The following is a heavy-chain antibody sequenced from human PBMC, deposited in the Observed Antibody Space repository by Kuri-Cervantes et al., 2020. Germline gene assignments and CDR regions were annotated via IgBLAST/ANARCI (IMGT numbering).Heavy chain of an antibody. CDR1: GGSISSGGYS. D-gene: IGHD2-2*01. CDR2: IYHSGST. J-gene: IGHJ4*02. CDR3: ARNRAQRYCSSTSCLYFDY. Sequence: LRLSCAVSGGSISSGGYSWSWIRQPPGKGLEWIGYIYHSGSTYYNLSLKSRVTISVDTSKNQFSLKLSSVTAADTAVYYCARNRAQRYCSSTSCLYFDYWGQGTLVTVSS. V-gene: IGHV4-30-2*05.